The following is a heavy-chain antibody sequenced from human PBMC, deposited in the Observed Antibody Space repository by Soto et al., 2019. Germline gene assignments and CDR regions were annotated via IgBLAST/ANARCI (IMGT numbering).Heavy chain of an antibody. V-gene: IGHV3-53*01. CDR2: IHTSDDA. D-gene: IGHD2-8*01. J-gene: IGHJ5*02. CDR1: GFSVGGNH. Sequence: EVKLVESGGGLMSPGGSLRLSCAASGFSVGGNHLSWVRQAPGKGLEWVAVIHTSDDAYYTDSVKGRFTISRDNSKNMVYLQMNSLRVGDTAMYFCARGVNDDAWGQGTLVTVSS. CDR3: ARGVNDDA.